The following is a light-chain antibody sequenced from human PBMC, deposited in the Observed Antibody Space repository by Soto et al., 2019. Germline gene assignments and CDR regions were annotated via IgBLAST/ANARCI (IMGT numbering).Light chain of an antibody. CDR1: SSDIGAGYR. CDR2: DNT. Sequence: QSVLTQPPSVSGAPGQRVTISCTGSSSDIGAGYRVRWYQQVPGAAPKLLIYDNTSRPSGVSARFSGSKSGTSASLAITGLQAEDEADYYCQSYDTSLSAVVFGGGTKVTVL. CDR3: QSYDTSLSAVV. J-gene: IGLJ2*01. V-gene: IGLV1-40*01.